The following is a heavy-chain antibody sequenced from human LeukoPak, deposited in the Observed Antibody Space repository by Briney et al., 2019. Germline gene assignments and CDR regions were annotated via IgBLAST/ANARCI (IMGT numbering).Heavy chain of an antibody. D-gene: IGHD3-9*01. Sequence: SETLSLTCTVSGASVRSGTYYWGWIRQPPGKGLEFIVSIFYSGSTYYNPSLKSRVTISIDTSKNQFSLKLSSVTAADTALYFCASSDDILTGFDYWGQGSLVTVSS. J-gene: IGHJ4*02. CDR3: ASSDDILTGFDY. CDR2: IFYSGST. CDR1: GASVRSGTYY. V-gene: IGHV4-39*07.